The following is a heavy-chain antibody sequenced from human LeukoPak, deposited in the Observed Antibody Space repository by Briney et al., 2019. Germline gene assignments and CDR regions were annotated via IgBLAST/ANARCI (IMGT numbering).Heavy chain of an antibody. J-gene: IGHJ4*02. CDR3: AREMLNGSGYFDY. Sequence: NPSETLSLTCTVSGGSISSYYWSWIRQPAGKGLEWIGRIYASGTTNYNPSLKSRVTMSVDTSNNQFSLKLSSVTAADTAFYYCAREMLNGSGYFDYWGQGTLVTVSS. CDR2: IYASGTT. CDR1: GGSISSYY. D-gene: IGHD3-3*01. V-gene: IGHV4-4*07.